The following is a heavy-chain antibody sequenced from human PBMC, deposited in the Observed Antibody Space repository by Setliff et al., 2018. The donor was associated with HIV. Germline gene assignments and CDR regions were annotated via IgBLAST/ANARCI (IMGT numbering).Heavy chain of an antibody. D-gene: IGHD2-21*01. CDR3: ARPSHVYGDNGPLGY. V-gene: IGHV1-8*01. J-gene: IGHJ4*02. CDR1: GYSFTAYQ. Sequence: ASVKVSCKTFGYSFTAYQINWVRQATGQALEWMAWMNPSTGEVGYAQKFQGRLAMTRDSSANIAYMELRGLRSEDTAIYYCARPSHVYGDNGPLGYWGQGTLFTVSS. CDR2: MNPSTGEV.